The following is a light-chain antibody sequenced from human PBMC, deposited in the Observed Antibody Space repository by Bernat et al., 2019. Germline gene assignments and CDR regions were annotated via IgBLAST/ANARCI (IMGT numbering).Light chain of an antibody. CDR1: QSVSGN. CDR2: GAS. Sequence: EIVMTQSPATLSVSPGERATLSCRASQSVSGNLAWYQQKPGQAPRLLIYGASTRATDIPVRFIGSGAGTEFTLTISSLQSEDFAVYYCQQYSNWPSYTFGQGTKLEIK. J-gene: IGKJ2*01. V-gene: IGKV3-15*01. CDR3: QQYSNWPSYT.